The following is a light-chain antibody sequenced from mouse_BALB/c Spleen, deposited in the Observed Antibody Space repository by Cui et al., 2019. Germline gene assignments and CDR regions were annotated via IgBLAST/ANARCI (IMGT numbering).Light chain of an antibody. CDR2: SGS. CDR1: KSISKY. J-gene: IGKJ5*01. Sequence: VQLTQSPSYLAASPGETITINCRASKSISKYLAWYQEKPEKTNKLLIYSGSTLQSGIPSRFSGSGSGTDFTLTISSLEPEDFAMYYCQQHNEYPLTFGAGTKLELK. CDR3: QQHNEYPLT. V-gene: IGKV16-104*01.